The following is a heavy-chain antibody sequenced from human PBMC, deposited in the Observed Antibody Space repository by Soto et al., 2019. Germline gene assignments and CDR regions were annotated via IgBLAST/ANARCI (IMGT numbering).Heavy chain of an antibody. V-gene: IGHV5-10-1*01. J-gene: IGHJ6*02. D-gene: IGHD3-3*01. CDR2: TDPSDSFT. CDR3: ARGEGITTFGVYGFDV. Sequence: GESLKISCKGSGYTFTDYWIGWVRQLPGKGLEWMGRTDPSDSFTQYNPSFQGHVTISGDKSLSTAYLQWSSLKASDTAIYYCARGEGITTFGVYGFDVWGQGASVTVSS. CDR1: GYTFTDYW.